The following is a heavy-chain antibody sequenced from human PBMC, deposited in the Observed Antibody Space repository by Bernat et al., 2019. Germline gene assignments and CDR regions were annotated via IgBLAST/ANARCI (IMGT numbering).Heavy chain of an antibody. Sequence: QVQLVESGGGVVQPGRSLRLSCAASGFTFSSYAMHWVRQAPGKGLEGVAVISYDGSNKYYADSVKGRFTISRDNSKNTLYLQMNSLRAEDTAVYYCARDKTGPERFGDPVTPHYYYYYGMDVWGQGTTVTVSS. CDR3: ARDKTGPERFGDPVTPHYYYYYGMDV. D-gene: IGHD3-10*01. V-gene: IGHV3-30-3*01. J-gene: IGHJ6*02. CDR2: ISYDGSNK. CDR1: GFTFSSYA.